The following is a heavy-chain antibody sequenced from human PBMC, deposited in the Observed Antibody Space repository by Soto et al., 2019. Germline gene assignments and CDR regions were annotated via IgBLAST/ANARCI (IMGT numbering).Heavy chain of an antibody. CDR3: TPGRFGSWEWNFDY. V-gene: IGHV3-15*01. Sequence: GGSLRLSCTASEFAFSNAWMSWVRQAPGKGLEWVGRIKNKVDGGTTDSAASVRGRFTISRDDSKNTVYLQMIGLKTEDTGVYYCTPGRFGSWEWNFDYWGQGTLVTVSS. D-gene: IGHD3-3*01. CDR2: IKNKVDGGTT. J-gene: IGHJ4*02. CDR1: EFAFSNAW.